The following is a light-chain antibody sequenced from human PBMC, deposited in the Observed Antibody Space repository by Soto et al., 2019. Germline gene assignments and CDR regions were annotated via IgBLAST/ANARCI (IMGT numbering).Light chain of an antibody. Sequence: QSALTQPPSAAGSPGQSVAISCTGTSSDVGGYNYVSWYQQHPGKAPKLMIYEVNKRPSGVPDRFSGSKSGNPDSLTVSRLQAEDEADYYCSSYAGSSNVFGQATKVTVL. CDR3: SSYAGSSNV. V-gene: IGLV2-8*01. CDR2: EVN. CDR1: SSDVGGYNY. J-gene: IGLJ1*01.